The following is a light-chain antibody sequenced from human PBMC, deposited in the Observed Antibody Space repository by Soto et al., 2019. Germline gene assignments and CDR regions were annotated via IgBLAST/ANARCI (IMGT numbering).Light chain of an antibody. V-gene: IGLV2-23*01. Sequence: QSVLTQPASVSGSPGQSITISCTGTSSDVGSYNFVSWYQKHPGKAPKLMIYEGSKRPSGVSNRFSGSKSGNTASLTISGLQAEDEADYYCCSYAGSGTYVFGTGTKLTVL. CDR1: SSDVGSYNF. CDR2: EGS. J-gene: IGLJ1*01. CDR3: CSYAGSGTYV.